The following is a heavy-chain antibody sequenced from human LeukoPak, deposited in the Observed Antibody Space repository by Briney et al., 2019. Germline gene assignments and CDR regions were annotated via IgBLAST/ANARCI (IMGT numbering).Heavy chain of an antibody. CDR3: ARARLPPYDAFDI. CDR2: INTNSGGT. CDR1: VYTLTGYY. Sequence: ASVKVSRKHSVYTLTGYYMHWVRPAPGQGRERMGWINTNSGGTNYAQKFQGRVTLTRDTSISTAYMELSRLRSDDTAVYYCARARLPPYDAFDIWAQGTMVTFSS. J-gene: IGHJ3*02. V-gene: IGHV1-2*02.